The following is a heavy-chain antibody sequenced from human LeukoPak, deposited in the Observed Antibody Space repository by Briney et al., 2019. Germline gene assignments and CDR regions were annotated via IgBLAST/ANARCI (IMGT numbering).Heavy chain of an antibody. CDR3: ARDVVVAAPGYYMDV. V-gene: IGHV1-2*02. CDR1: GYTFTGYY. Sequence: ASVKVSCKASGYTFTGYYMHWVRQAPGQGLEWMGWINPNSGGTNYAQKFQGRVTMTRDTSISTAYMEVSRLRSDDKAVYHCARDVVVAAPGYYMDVWGKGTTVTVSS. D-gene: IGHD2-15*01. J-gene: IGHJ6*03. CDR2: INPNSGGT.